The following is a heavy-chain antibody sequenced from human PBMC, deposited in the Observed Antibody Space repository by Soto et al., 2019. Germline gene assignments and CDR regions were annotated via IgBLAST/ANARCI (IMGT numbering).Heavy chain of an antibody. CDR1: VYLFTSSW. V-gene: IGHV5-51*01. D-gene: IGHD3-16*01. CDR2: VYPSDPDV. Sequence: GESLKISCHGSVYLFTSSWIGWVRQMPGKGLEWLGNVYPSDPDVRYSPSFEGRVTISADTSINTAYLHLLNLKASDTAIYYCTKGATSPFDSCGQGTRVTVSS. CDR3: TKGATSPFDS. J-gene: IGHJ4*02.